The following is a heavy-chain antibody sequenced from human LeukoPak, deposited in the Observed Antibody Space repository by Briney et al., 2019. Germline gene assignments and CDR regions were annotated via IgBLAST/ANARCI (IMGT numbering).Heavy chain of an antibody. Sequence: SETLSLTCTVSGGSISSSSYYWGWIRQPPGKGLEWIGSIYYSGSTSYNPSLKSRVTISVDTSKNQFSLKLSSVTAADTAVYYCARDRGTYDFWSGYYYNWFDPWGQGTLVTVSS. D-gene: IGHD3-3*01. CDR3: ARDRGTYDFWSGYYYNWFDP. J-gene: IGHJ5*02. V-gene: IGHV4-39*07. CDR1: GGSISSSSYY. CDR2: IYYSGST.